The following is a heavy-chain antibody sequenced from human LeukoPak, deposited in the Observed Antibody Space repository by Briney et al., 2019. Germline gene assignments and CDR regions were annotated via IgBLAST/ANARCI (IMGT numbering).Heavy chain of an antibody. Sequence: PSETLSLTCSVSGGSIRSDYWTWIRQPAGKGLEWIGRIYTSGSTNYNPSLKSLVTLSLDTSRNQFSLRLTAVTAADTAVYYCARGETDNYYYYGLGVWGHGTTVTVSS. V-gene: IGHV4-4*07. D-gene: IGHD1-1*01. CDR2: IYTSGST. CDR1: GGSIRSDY. J-gene: IGHJ6*02. CDR3: ARGETDNYYYYGLGV.